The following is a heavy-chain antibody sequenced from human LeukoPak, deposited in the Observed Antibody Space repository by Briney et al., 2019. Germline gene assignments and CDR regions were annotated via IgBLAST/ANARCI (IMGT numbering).Heavy chain of an antibody. J-gene: IGHJ4*02. Sequence: GGSLRLSCAASGFTFSSYSMNWVRQAPGKGLEWVSSISSSSSYIYYADSVKGRFTISRDNAKNSLYLQMNSLRAEDTAVYYCARDFKMDDYGLFDYWGQGTLVTVSS. D-gene: IGHD4-17*01. CDR3: ARDFKMDDYGLFDY. V-gene: IGHV3-21*01. CDR1: GFTFSSYS. CDR2: ISSSSSYI.